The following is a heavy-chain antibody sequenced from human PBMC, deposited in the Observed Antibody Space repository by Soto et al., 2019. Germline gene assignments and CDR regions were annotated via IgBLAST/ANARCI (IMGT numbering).Heavy chain of an antibody. Sequence: QIPVKKTGPTLVQPTQTLTLTCTFSGLSLYTGGLAVGWIRQPQGKALEWLPLIHWDGDKRYTPSMQSRLSITKDTYKNQVLLTMTTMDPVDPATYYCVHSRCGGDCLRSYPCQYYYGMDVWSQRDPVTVSS. CDR2: IHWDGDK. CDR1: GLSLYTGGLA. J-gene: IGHJ6*02. D-gene: IGHD2-21*02. V-gene: IGHV2-5*02. CDR3: VHSRCGGDCLRSYPCQYYYGMDV.